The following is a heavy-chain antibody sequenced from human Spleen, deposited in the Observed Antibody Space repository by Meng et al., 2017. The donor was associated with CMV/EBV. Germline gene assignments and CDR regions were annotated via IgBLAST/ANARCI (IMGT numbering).Heavy chain of an antibody. D-gene: IGHD5-18*01. V-gene: IGHV3-48*03. CDR3: ARLGHSYGTYYFDY. CDR1: GFIFSSYE. J-gene: IGHJ4*02. Sequence: GGSLRLSCAASGFIFSSYEMNWVRLAPGKGLEWVSYISSTGSTIYYADSVKGRFTISRDNAKNSLYLQMNSLRAEDTAVYYCARLGHSYGTYYFDYWGQGTLVTVSS. CDR2: ISSTGSTI.